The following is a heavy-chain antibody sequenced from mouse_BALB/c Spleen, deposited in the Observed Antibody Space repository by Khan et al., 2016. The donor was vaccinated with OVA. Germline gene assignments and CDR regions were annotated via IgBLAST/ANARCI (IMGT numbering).Heavy chain of an antibody. V-gene: IGHV1-9*01. CDR2: ILPGSGSS. Sequence: QVQLQQSGAELMKPGASVKISCKATGYTFSSYWIEWIKQRPGHGLEWIGEILPGSGSSNYNEKFTGKATFTADTSSNTAYMQLSSLTSEDSAVXYCAGGAGTTYGMDYWGQGTSVTVSS. D-gene: IGHD4-1*01. CDR1: GYTFSSYW. CDR3: AGGAGTTYGMDY. J-gene: IGHJ4*01.